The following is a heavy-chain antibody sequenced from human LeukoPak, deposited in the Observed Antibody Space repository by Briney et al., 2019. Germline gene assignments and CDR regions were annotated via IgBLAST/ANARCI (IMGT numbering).Heavy chain of an antibody. J-gene: IGHJ6*03. D-gene: IGHD3-3*01. CDR2: INPNSGGT. V-gene: IGHV1-2*02. Sequence: ASVKVSCKASGYTFTGYYMHWVRQAPGQGLEWMGWINPNSGGTNYAQKFQGRVTMTRDTSISTAYMELSRLRSDDTAVYYCAREAFGVVLYYMDVWGKGATVTVSS. CDR3: AREAFGVVLYYMDV. CDR1: GYTFTGYY.